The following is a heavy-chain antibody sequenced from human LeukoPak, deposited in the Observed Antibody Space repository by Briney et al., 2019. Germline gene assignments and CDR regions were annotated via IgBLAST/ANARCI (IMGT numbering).Heavy chain of an antibody. J-gene: IGHJ4*02. CDR1: GYIFRNYG. V-gene: IGHV3-33*06. CDR2: VDFDGRNK. Sequence: PGGSLRLSCAASGYIFRNYGMHWVRQALGKGLEWLAVVDFDGRNKYYADSVKGRFTISRDDSKNTLYRQMNRLRPEDTGIYYCAKWEGNSEYYLDYWGQGTLVTVSS. D-gene: IGHD1-26*01. CDR3: AKWEGNSEYYLDY.